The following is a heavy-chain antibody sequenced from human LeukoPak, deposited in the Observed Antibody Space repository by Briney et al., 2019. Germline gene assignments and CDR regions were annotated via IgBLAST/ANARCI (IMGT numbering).Heavy chain of an antibody. Sequence: PSETLKLTCTVSGGSISSYYWSWIRQPPGKGLEWIGYIYYSGSTNYNPSLKSRLTMSVDTSKNQFSLRLSSVTAADTAVYYCARNDWTYGGYLVYCALGTVVTVSS. D-gene: IGHD4-23*01. CDR1: GGSISSYY. CDR2: IYYSGST. J-gene: IGHJ4*02. V-gene: IGHV4-59*01. CDR3: ARNDWTYGGYLVY.